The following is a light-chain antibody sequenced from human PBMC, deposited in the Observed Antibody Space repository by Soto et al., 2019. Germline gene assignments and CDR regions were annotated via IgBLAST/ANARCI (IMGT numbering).Light chain of an antibody. CDR1: QSVLYSSNNKNY. J-gene: IGKJ4*01. CDR2: WAS. Sequence: DIVMTQSPDSLAVSLGERATINCKSSQSVLYSSNNKNYLAWYQQKPGQPPKLLIYWASTQESGVPDRFSGRGSGTDFTLTISSLQAEDVAVYYCQQYYSTPLTFGGGTKVEIK. CDR3: QQYYSTPLT. V-gene: IGKV4-1*01.